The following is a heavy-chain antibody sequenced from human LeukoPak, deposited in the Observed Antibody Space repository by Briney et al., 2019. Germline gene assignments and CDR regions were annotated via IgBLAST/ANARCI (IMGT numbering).Heavy chain of an antibody. D-gene: IGHD3-3*01. J-gene: IGHJ4*02. V-gene: IGHV3-53*01. CDR3: AKDLYLRDFWSGYFDY. Sequence: GGSLRLSCAASGFTVSTNYMSWVRQAPGKGLEWVSIIYDSGTVHYADSVKGRFTISRDNLKNTLYLQMNSLRAEDTAVYYCAKDLYLRDFWSGYFDYWGQGIPVTVSS. CDR1: GFTVSTNY. CDR2: IYDSGTV.